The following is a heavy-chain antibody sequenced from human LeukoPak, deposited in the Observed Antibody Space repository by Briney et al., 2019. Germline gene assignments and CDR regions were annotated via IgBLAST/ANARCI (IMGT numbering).Heavy chain of an antibody. V-gene: IGHV1-18*01. CDR1: GYTFTSYG. CDR2: ISAYNGNT. J-gene: IGHJ4*02. D-gene: IGHD3-9*01. Sequence: ASVKVSCKASGYTFTSYGISWVRQAPGQGLEWMGWISAYNGNTNYAQKLQGRVTMTTDTSTSTAYMELRSLRSDDTAVYYCARGRFDWFQKVHFDYWGQGTLVTVSS. CDR3: ARGRFDWFQKVHFDY.